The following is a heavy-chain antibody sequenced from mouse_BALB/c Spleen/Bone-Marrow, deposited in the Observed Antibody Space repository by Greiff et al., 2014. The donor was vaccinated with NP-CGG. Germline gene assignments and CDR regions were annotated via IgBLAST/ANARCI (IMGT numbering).Heavy chain of an antibody. J-gene: IGHJ4*01. CDR3: ARSGEKYGALDY. D-gene: IGHD1-1*02. CDR2: ISDGGIYT. Sequence: VQLKDSGGGLVKPGGSLKLSCTASGFTFSDYYMYWVRQTPEKRLEWVATISDGGIYTYYPDSVKGRFTISRDNAKNNLYLQMSSLKSEDTAMYYCARSGEKYGALDYSGQGTSVTASS. V-gene: IGHV5-4*02. CDR1: GFTFSDYY.